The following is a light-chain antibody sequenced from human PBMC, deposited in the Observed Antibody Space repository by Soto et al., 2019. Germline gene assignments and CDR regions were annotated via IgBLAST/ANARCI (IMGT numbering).Light chain of an antibody. CDR2: AAS. Sequence: DIQMTQSTSSVSASVGDRVTITCRASQGISSWLAWYQRKPGKAPKLLIYAASSLQSGVPSRFSGSGSGTDFTLTISSLQPEDFATYYCQQANSFPLTFGPGTKVDIK. CDR1: QGISSW. CDR3: QQANSFPLT. J-gene: IGKJ3*01. V-gene: IGKV1-12*01.